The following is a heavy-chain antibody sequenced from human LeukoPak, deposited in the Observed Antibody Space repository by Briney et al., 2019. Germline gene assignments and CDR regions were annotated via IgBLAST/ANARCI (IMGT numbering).Heavy chain of an antibody. CDR1: GYSISSGYY. D-gene: IGHD3-3*01. CDR3: ARWRAEAYFDY. J-gene: IGHJ4*02. V-gene: IGHV4-38-2*02. Sequence: PSETLSLTCTVSGYSISSGYYWGWIRQPPGKGLEWIGSIYHSGSTYYNPSLKSRVTISVDTSKNQFSLKLSSVTAADTAVYYRARWRAEAYFDYWGQGTLVTVSS. CDR2: IYHSGST.